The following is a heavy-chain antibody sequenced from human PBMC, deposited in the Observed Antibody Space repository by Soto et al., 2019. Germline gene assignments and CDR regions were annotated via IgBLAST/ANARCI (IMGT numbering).Heavy chain of an antibody. D-gene: IGHD6-13*01. CDR1: GFTFSSYG. V-gene: IGHV3-33*01. J-gene: IGHJ4*02. CDR2: IWYDGSNK. CDR3: ARAGYSSSWIDY. Sequence: GGSLRLSCAASGFTFSSYGMHWVRQAPGKGLEWVAVIWYDGSNKYYADSVKGRFTISRDNSKNTLYLQMNSLRAEDTAVYYCARAGYSSSWIDYWGQGTLVTVSS.